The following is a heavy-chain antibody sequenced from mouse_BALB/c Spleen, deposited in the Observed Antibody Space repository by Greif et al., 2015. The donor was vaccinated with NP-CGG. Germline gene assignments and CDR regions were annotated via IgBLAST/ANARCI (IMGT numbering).Heavy chain of an antibody. Sequence: EVQLQQSGAELVKPGASVKLSCTASGFNIKDTYMHWVKQRPEQGLEWIGRIDPANGNTKYDPKFQGKATITADTSSNTAYLQLSSLTSEDTAVYYCARAITTAYWGQGTLVTVPA. CDR2: IDPANGNT. J-gene: IGHJ3*01. CDR1: GFNIKDTY. V-gene: IGHV14-3*02. CDR3: ARAITTAY. D-gene: IGHD1-2*01.